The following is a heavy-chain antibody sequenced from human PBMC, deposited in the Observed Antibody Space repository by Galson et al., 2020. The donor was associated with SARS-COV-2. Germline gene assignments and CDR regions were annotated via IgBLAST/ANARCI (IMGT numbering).Heavy chain of an antibody. V-gene: IGHV7-4-1*02. J-gene: IGHJ6*03. CDR2: INTNTGNP. CDR3: ARDNDCSSTSCAAYYYYYMDV. CDR1: GYTFTSYA. Sequence: ASVKVSCKASGYTFTSYAMNWVRQAPGQGLEWMGWINTNTGNPTYAQGFTGRFVFSLDTSVSTAYLQISSLKAEDTAVYYCARDNDCSSTSCAAYYYYYMDVWGKGTTVTVSS. D-gene: IGHD2-2*01.